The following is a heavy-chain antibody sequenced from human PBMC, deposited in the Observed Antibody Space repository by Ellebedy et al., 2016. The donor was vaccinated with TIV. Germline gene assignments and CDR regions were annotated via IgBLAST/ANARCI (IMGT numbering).Heavy chain of an antibody. D-gene: IGHD3-10*01. Sequence: GESLKISXAASGFTFSSYWMSWVRQAPGKGLEWVANIKQDGSEKYYVDSVKGRFTISRDNAKNSLYLQMNSLRAEDTAVYYCARIPPITMVRGTPYFDYWGQGTLVTVSS. CDR3: ARIPPITMVRGTPYFDY. CDR1: GFTFSSYW. CDR2: IKQDGSEK. J-gene: IGHJ4*02. V-gene: IGHV3-7*04.